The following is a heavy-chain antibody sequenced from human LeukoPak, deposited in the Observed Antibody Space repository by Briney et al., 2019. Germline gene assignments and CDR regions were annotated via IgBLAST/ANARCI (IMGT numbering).Heavy chain of an antibody. CDR2: IRSKAYRGTT. Sequence: GGSLRLSCTASGFTFGDYAVSWVRQAPGKGLEWVGFIRSKAYRGTTEYAASVKGRFTISRDDSKSIAYLQMNSLKTEDTALYYCTRDLYGGYSYGIFDYWGQGTLVTVSS. CDR3: TRDLYGGYSYGIFDY. V-gene: IGHV3-49*04. CDR1: GFTFGDYA. D-gene: IGHD5-18*01. J-gene: IGHJ4*02.